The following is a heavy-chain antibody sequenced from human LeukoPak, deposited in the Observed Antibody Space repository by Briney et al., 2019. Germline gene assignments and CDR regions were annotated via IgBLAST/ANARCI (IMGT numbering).Heavy chain of an antibody. CDR3: AKDKGVAGTYFDY. D-gene: IGHD6-19*01. Sequence: GGSLRLSCAASGFTFSSYGMHWVRQAPGKGLEWVAVIWYDGSNKYYVDSVKGRFTISRDNSKNTLYLQMNSLRAEDMAVYYCAKDKGVAGTYFDYWGQGTLVTVSS. CDR1: GFTFSSYG. CDR2: IWYDGSNK. J-gene: IGHJ4*02. V-gene: IGHV3-33*06.